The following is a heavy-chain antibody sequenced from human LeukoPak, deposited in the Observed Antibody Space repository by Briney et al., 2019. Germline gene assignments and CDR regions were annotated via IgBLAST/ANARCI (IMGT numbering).Heavy chain of an antibody. Sequence: SETLSLTCTVPGGSLSSFYWICIRQPPGKGLEYIGYISYSGTTSYNPSLKSRVTISVDTSKNQFSLKLTSVTAADTAVYYCARDEGLSQAFDIWGQGTMVTVSS. CDR3: ARDEGLSQAFDI. CDR2: ISYSGTT. D-gene: IGHD2/OR15-2a*01. CDR1: GGSLSSFY. V-gene: IGHV4-59*01. J-gene: IGHJ3*02.